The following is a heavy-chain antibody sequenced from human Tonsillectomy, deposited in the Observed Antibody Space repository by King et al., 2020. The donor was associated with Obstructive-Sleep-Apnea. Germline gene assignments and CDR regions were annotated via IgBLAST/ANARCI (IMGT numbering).Heavy chain of an antibody. J-gene: IGHJ6*02. V-gene: IGHV4-39*07. Sequence: PLQESGPGLVKPSETLSLTCTVSGGSISIGGYYWGWIRQSPGKGLEWIGGISYSGHTSYNPSLKNRVTVSVDTSRNQFSLNLRSLTAADTAVYYCARGMAEGDNYRYLKGGGMDVWGQGTTVTVSS. CDR3: ARGMAEGDNYRYLKGGGMDV. D-gene: IGHD5-18*01. CDR1: GGSISIGGYY. CDR2: ISYSGHT.